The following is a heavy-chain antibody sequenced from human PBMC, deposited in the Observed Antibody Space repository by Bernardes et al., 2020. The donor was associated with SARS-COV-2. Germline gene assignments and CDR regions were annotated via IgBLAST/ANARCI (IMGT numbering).Heavy chain of an antibody. V-gene: IGHV1-58*01. J-gene: IGHJ6*02. D-gene: IGHD6-13*01. Sequence: SVKVSCKASGFTFTSSAVQWVRQARGQRLEWIGWIVVGSGNTNYAQKFQERVTITRDMSTSTAYMELSSLRSEDTAVYYCAADGRWGAAAGTYYYYYGMDVWGQGTTVTVSS. CDR2: IVVGSGNT. CDR3: AADGRWGAAAGTYYYYYGMDV. CDR1: GFTFTSSA.